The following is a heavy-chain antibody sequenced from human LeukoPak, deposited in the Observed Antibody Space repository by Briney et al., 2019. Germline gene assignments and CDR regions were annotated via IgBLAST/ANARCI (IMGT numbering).Heavy chain of an antibody. CDR2: IYHSGST. J-gene: IGHJ6*03. D-gene: IGHD3-10*01. CDR3: ARVKSPYYYGSGSYYYYYMDV. CDR1: GYSISSGYY. V-gene: IGHV4-38-2*02. Sequence: PSETLSLTCTVSGYSISSGYYWGWIRQPPGKGLEWIGSIYHSGSTYYNPSLKSRVTISVDTSKNQFSLKLSSVTAADTAVYYCARVKSPYYYGSGSYYYYYMDVWGKGTTVTISS.